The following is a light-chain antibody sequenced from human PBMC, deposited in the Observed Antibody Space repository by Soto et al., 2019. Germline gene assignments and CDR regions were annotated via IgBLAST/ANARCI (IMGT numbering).Light chain of an antibody. V-gene: IGLV2-23*01. CDR2: EGS. CDR1: SSDVGSYNL. CDR3: CSYAGSRV. J-gene: IGLJ3*02. Sequence: QSALTQPASVSESPGQSITISCTGTSSDVGSYNLVSWYQQHPGKTPKLMIYEGSKRPSGVSNRFSGSKSGNTAPLTISGLQAEDEDDYYCCSYAGSRVFGGGTKLTVL.